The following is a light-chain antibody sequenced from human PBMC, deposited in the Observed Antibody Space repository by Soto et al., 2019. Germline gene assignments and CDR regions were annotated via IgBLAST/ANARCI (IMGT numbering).Light chain of an antibody. CDR3: LQYYSYPFT. Sequence: IQMTPSPSTLSASTGDRVTITCRASQAPSGFLAWYQQKPGKAPKLLIYAASTLQTGVPRRSSGSGTGTEFTLTISGLQSDDYASYFCLQYYSYPFTFGEGTKVDIK. J-gene: IGKJ4*01. V-gene: IGKV1-8*01. CDR2: AAS. CDR1: QAPSGF.